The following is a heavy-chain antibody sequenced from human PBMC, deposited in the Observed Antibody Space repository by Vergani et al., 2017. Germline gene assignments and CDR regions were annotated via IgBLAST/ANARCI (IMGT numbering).Heavy chain of an antibody. CDR3: ATTSLMVYATYYYGMDV. CDR1: GGSFSGYY. CDR2: IYYSGST. V-gene: IGHV4-34*01. D-gene: IGHD2-8*01. J-gene: IGHJ6*02. Sequence: QVQLPQWGAGLLKPSETLSLTCAVYGGSFSGYYWSWIRQPPGKGLEWIGSIYYSGSTYYNPSLKSRVTIYVDTSKNQFSLKLSSVTAADTAVYYCATTSLMVYATYYYGMDVWGQGTTVTVSS.